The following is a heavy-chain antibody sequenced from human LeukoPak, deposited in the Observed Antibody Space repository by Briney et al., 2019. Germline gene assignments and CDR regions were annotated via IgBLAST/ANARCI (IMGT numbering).Heavy chain of an antibody. J-gene: IGHJ4*02. CDR2: IWYDGSNK. V-gene: IGHV3-33*01. Sequence: PGGSLRLSCAASGFTFSSYGMHWVRQAPGKGLEWVAVIWYDGSNKYYADSVKGRFTISRDNSKNTLYLQMNSLRAEDTAVYYCARDLTYHQQTTVTHDYFDYWGQGTLVTVSS. D-gene: IGHD4-11*01. CDR1: GFTFSSYG. CDR3: ARDLTYHQQTTVTHDYFDY.